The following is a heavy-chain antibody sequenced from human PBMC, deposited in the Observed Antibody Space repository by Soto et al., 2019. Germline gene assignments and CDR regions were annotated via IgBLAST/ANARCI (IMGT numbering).Heavy chain of an antibody. J-gene: IGHJ3*02. D-gene: IGHD3-3*01. CDR2: ISSSRRYI. CDR1: GFTFSSYS. V-gene: IGHV3-21*01. Sequence: EVQLVESGGGLVKPGGSLRLSCAASGFTFSSYSMNWVRQAPGKGLEWVSSISSSRRYIYYADSGKGRFTISRDNAKNALYLQMNSLRAEDTAVYYCARDHDYDFWSGYYRDAFDIWGQGTMVTVSS. CDR3: ARDHDYDFWSGYYRDAFDI.